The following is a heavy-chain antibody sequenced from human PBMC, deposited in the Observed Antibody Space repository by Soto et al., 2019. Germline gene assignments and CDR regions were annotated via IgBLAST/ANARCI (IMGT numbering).Heavy chain of an antibody. CDR1: GGSISSGGYY. CDR3: GRAELVGATDY. CDR2: IYYSGST. V-gene: IGHV4-31*03. J-gene: IGHJ4*02. D-gene: IGHD1-26*01. Sequence: SETLSLTCTVSGGSISSGGYYWSWIRQHPGTGLEWIGYIYYSGSTYYTPSLKSRVTISVDTSKNQFSLKLSSVTAADTAVYYCGRAELVGATDYWGQGTMVTVSS.